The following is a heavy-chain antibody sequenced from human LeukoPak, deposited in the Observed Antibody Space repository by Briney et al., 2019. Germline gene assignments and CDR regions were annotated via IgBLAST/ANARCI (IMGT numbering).Heavy chain of an antibody. V-gene: IGHV4-59*12. D-gene: IGHD5-12*01. J-gene: IGHJ6*02. CDR3: ARGRRRGYSGYAGVYYYYGMDV. CDR1: GGAISNNY. CDR2: IYYSGST. Sequence: SETLSLTCTVSGGAISNNYWSWIRQPPGKGLEWIGYIYYSGSTNYKPSLKSRVTISVDTSKNQFSLKLSSVTAADTAVYYCARGRRRGYSGYAGVYYYYGMDVWGQGTTVTVSS.